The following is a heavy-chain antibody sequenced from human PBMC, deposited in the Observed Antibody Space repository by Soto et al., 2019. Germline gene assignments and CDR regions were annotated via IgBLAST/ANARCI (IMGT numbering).Heavy chain of an antibody. CDR3: ARVYDSSGPRPGYFDY. Sequence: SVKVSCKASGGTFSSYIISWVRQAPAPGQSLEWMGSIMPMLDIVNYAQKFQGRVTITADKSTSTAYMELSSLRSEDTAVYYCARVYDSSGPRPGYFDYWGQGTLVTVSS. V-gene: IGHV1-69*02. CDR1: GGTFSSYI. CDR2: IMPMLDIV. J-gene: IGHJ4*02. D-gene: IGHD3-22*01.